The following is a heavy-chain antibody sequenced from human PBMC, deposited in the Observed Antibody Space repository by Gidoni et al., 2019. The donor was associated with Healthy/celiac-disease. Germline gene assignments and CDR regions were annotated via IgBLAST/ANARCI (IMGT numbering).Heavy chain of an antibody. D-gene: IGHD2-21*01. J-gene: IGHJ4*02. V-gene: IGHV4-39*01. CDR3: ARHSSGGGDIDY. CDR1: GGSISSSSYY. CDR2: IYYSGST. Sequence: QLQLQESGPGLVKPSETLSLTCTVSGGSISSSSYYWGWIRQPPGKGLEWIGSIYYSGSTYYNPSLKSRVTISVDTSKNQFSLKLSSVTAADTAVYYCARHSSGGGDIDYWGQGTLVTVSS.